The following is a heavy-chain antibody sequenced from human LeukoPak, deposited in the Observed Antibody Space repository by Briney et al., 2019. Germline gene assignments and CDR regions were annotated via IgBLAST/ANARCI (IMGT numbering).Heavy chain of an antibody. CDR2: INPNSGGT. V-gene: IGHV1-2*02. CDR3: ATDFGSGSYYRAALDF. CDR1: GYPFAGYY. D-gene: IGHD3-10*01. J-gene: IGHJ4*02. Sequence: ASVKVSCKASGYPFAGYYMHWVRQAPGQGLEWMGWINPNSGGTNYAQKFQGRVTMTRDTSISTAYMELSRLRSDDTAVYYCATDFGSGSYYRAALDFWGQGALVTVSS.